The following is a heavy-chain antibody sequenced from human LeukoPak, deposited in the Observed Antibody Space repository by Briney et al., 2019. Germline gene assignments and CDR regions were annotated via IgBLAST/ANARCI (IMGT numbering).Heavy chain of an antibody. V-gene: IGHV7-4-1*02. D-gene: IGHD5-18*01. CDR2: INTNTGNP. J-gene: IGHJ4*02. CDR1: GYTFTSYT. CDR3: ARGVDRRGYSYGSSDY. Sequence: ASVKVSCKASGYTFTSYTMNWVRQAPGQGLEWVGWINTNTGNPTYAQSFTGRFVFSLDTSVSTAYLQISSLKAEDTAVYYCARGVDRRGYSYGSSDYWGQGTLVTVSS.